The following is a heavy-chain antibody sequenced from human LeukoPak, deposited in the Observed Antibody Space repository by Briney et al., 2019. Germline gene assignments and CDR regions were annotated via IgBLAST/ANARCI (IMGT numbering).Heavy chain of an antibody. CDR1: GGTFSSYA. V-gene: IGHV1-69*05. J-gene: IGHJ4*02. D-gene: IGHD2-21*01. Sequence: SVKVSCKASGGTFSSYAISWVRQAPGQGLEWMGGIIPIFGTANYAQKFQGRVTITTDESTSTAYMELSSLRSEDTAVYYCATGGWRGGDQEPFDYWGQGTLVTVSS. CDR2: IIPIFGTA. CDR3: ATGGWRGGDQEPFDY.